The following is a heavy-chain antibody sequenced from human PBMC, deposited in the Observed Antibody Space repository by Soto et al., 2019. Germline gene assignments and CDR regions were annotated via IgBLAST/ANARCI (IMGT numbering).Heavy chain of an antibody. D-gene: IGHD2-21*02. Sequence: QVQLVQSGAEVKKPGASLKVSCKASGYTFTSYGFTWVRQAPGQGLEWMGWISAYNGNTNYSQKLQGRVTMTTDTSTSTAYMELRSLRSVDTAVYYCARTPTVVTLLGDYYFDYWGQGTLVTVSS. V-gene: IGHV1-18*04. J-gene: IGHJ4*02. CDR1: GYTFTSYG. CDR2: ISAYNGNT. CDR3: ARTPTVVTLLGDYYFDY.